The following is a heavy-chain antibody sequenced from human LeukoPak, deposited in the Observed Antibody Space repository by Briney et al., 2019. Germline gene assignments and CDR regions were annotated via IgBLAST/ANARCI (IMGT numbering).Heavy chain of an antibody. Sequence: PGGSLRLPCAASGFTLSNYPMGWVRQAPVKGLEWLSAIGEEKSGSWTKSADSVKGRFTISRDNSENTLYLQMDSLTVEDTAVYYCAKAGVISGWDYWGQGVLVTVSS. CDR3: AKAGVISGWDY. V-gene: IGHV3-23*01. CDR1: GFTLSNYP. D-gene: IGHD3-3*02. J-gene: IGHJ4*02. CDR2: IGEEKSGSWT.